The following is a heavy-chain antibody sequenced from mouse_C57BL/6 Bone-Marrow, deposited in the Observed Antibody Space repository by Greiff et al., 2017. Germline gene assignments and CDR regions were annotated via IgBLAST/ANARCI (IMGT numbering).Heavy chain of an antibody. D-gene: IGHD1-1*01. CDR2: IYPGSGNT. CDR1: GYTFTDYY. CDR3: ARSYYSPYAMDY. J-gene: IGHJ4*01. Sequence: VQLQQSGAELVRPGASVKLSCKASGYTFTDYYINWVKQRPGQGLEWIARIYPGSGNTYYNEKFKGKATLTAEKSSSTAYMQRSSLTSEDSAVYFCARSYYSPYAMDYWGQGTSVTVSS. V-gene: IGHV1-76*01.